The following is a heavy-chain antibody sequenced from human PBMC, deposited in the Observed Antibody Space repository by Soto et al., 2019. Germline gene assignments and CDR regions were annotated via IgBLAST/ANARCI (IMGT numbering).Heavy chain of an antibody. D-gene: IGHD1-26*01. CDR2: ISYDGSNK. J-gene: IGHJ3*02. CDR1: GFTFSSYG. Sequence: QVQLVESGGGVVQPGRSLRLSCAASGFTFSSYGMHWVRQAPGKGLEWVAVISYDGSNKYYADSVKGRFTISRDNSKNTLYLQMNSLRAEDTAVYYCALLVEELHDAFDIWGQGTMVTVSS. V-gene: IGHV3-30*03. CDR3: ALLVEELHDAFDI.